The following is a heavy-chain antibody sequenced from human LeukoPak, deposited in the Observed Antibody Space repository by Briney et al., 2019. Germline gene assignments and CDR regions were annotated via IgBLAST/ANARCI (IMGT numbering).Heavy chain of an antibody. CDR3: ARVVYSGYDFRGAMDV. Sequence: GGSLRLSCAASGFTFSGYAISWVRQAPGKGLEWVSALSGSGGSTYYADSVKGRFTISRDNSKNTLHLQMNSLRAEDTAVYYCARVVYSGYDFRGAMDVWGKGTTVTVSS. V-gene: IGHV3-23*01. D-gene: IGHD5-12*01. J-gene: IGHJ6*03. CDR2: LSGSGGST. CDR1: GFTFSGYA.